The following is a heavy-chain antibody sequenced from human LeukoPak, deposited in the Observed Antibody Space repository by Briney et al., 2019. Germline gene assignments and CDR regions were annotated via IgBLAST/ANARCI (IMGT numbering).Heavy chain of an antibody. D-gene: IGHD1-26*01. CDR1: GGTFSSYA. CDR2: IIPIFGTA. CDR3: ATGGDSGSYYYFDY. Sequence: GASVKVSCKASGGTFSSYAISWVRQAPGQGLEWMGGIIPIFGTANYAQKFQGRVTITADESTSTAYMELSSLRSEDTAVYYCATGGDSGSYYYFDYWGQGTLVTVSS. J-gene: IGHJ4*02. V-gene: IGHV1-69*01.